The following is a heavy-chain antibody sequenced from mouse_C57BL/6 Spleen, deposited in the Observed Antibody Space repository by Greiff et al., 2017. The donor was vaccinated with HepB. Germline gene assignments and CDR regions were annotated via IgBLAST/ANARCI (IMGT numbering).Heavy chain of an antibody. Sequence: VQLKQSGAELVRPGASVKLSCTASGFNIKDDYMHWVKQRPEQGLEWIGWIDPENGDTEYASKFQGKATITADTSSNTAYLQLSSLTSEDTAVYYCTTSTAQATWFAYWGQGTLVTVSA. J-gene: IGHJ3*01. CDR2: IDPENGDT. CDR1: GFNIKDDY. CDR3: TTSTAQATWFAY. V-gene: IGHV14-4*01. D-gene: IGHD3-2*02.